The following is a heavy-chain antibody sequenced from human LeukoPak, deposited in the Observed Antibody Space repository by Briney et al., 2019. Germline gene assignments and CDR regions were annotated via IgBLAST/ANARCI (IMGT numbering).Heavy chain of an antibody. J-gene: IGHJ4*02. CDR3: ATLIYPGIAAAGSGYFDY. CDR2: INPNSGGT. CDR1: GYTFTGYY. D-gene: IGHD6-13*01. V-gene: IGHV1-2*06. Sequence: ASVKVSCKASGYTFTGYYMHWVRQAPGQGLEWMGRINPNSGGTIYAQKFQGRVTMTEDTSTDTAYMELSSLRSEDTAVYYCATLIYPGIAAAGSGYFDYWGQGTLVTVSS.